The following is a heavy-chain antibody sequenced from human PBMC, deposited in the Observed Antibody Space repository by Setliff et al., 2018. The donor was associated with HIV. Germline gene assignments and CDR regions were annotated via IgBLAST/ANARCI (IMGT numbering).Heavy chain of an antibody. Sequence: PGGSLRLSCSASGFTFSSYVMHWVRQAPGKGLEYVSAISSNGGSTYYADSVKGRFTISRDNAKNSLYLQMNSLRAEDTAVYYCVTETWFRFDYWGQGTLVTVSS. CDR3: VTETWFRFDY. V-gene: IGHV3-64*04. CDR2: ISSNGGST. J-gene: IGHJ4*02. D-gene: IGHD3-10*01. CDR1: GFTFSSYV.